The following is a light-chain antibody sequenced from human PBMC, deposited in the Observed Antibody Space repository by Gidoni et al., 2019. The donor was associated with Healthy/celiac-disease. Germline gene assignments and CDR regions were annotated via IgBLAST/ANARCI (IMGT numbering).Light chain of an antibody. V-gene: IGKV3-15*01. J-gene: IGKJ4*01. CDR2: GAS. CDR1: QSVSSN. CDR3: QQYNNWPYT. Sequence: MTHSSATLPVPPGERAPLTCRASQSVSSNLAWYQQKPGQAPRLLIYGASTRATGIPARFSGSGSGTEFTLTISSLQSEDFAVYYCQQYNNWPYTFGGGTKVEIK.